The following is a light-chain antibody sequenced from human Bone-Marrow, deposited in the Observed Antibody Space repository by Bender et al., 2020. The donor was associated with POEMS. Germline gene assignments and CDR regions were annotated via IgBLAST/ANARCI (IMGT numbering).Light chain of an antibody. Sequence: QSALTQPASVSGSPGQSITFSCTGTSYDVGNYNLVSWYQQHPGKAPKLMIYEVYKRPSGVSLRFSGSKSGNTASLTISGLQAEDEADYFCCSYAGSTTVFGGGAKLTVL. J-gene: IGLJ3*02. CDR2: EVY. V-gene: IGLV2-23*02. CDR1: SYDVGNYNL. CDR3: CSYAGSTTV.